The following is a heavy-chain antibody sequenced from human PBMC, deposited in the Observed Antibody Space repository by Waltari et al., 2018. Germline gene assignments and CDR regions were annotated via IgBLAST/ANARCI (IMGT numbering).Heavy chain of an antibody. CDR2: IYYGGST. Sequence: QVQLQESGPGLVKPSQTLSLTCTVSGGSISSGDYYWSWIRQPPGKGLEWIGYIYYGGSTYYNPSLKSRVTISVDTSKNQFSLKLSSVTAADTAVYYCARGAYCGGDCYSYFDYWGQGTLVTVSS. CDR3: ARGAYCGGDCYSYFDY. J-gene: IGHJ4*02. V-gene: IGHV4-30-4*08. D-gene: IGHD2-21*01. CDR1: GGSISSGDYY.